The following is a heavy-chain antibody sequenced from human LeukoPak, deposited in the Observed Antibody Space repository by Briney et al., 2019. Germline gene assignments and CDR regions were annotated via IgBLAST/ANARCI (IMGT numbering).Heavy chain of an antibody. CDR1: GYTFTGYY. V-gene: IGHV1-2*02. CDR3: ARELVVTPFYYYYYGMDV. CDR2: INPNSGGT. D-gene: IGHD3-22*01. Sequence: ASVKVSCKASGYTFTGYYMHGVRPAPGQGLEWMGWINPNSGGTNYAQKFQGRVTMTRDTSISTAYMELSRLRSDDTAVYYCARELVVTPFYYYYYGMDVWGQGTTVTVSS. J-gene: IGHJ6*02.